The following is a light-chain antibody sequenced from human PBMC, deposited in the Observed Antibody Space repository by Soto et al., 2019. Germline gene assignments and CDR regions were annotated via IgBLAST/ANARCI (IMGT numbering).Light chain of an antibody. CDR3: LQYGSSSRT. CDR1: QSVSSPY. J-gene: IGKJ1*01. Sequence: VVVTQSPGTLSLSPGERATLSCRASQSVSSPYVAWYQQKPGQAPRLLIFSTSNRATAIPDRFSGSGSGSDFTLTIARLEPEDFAVYYCLQYGSSSRTFGQGTRVEI. CDR2: STS. V-gene: IGKV3-20*01.